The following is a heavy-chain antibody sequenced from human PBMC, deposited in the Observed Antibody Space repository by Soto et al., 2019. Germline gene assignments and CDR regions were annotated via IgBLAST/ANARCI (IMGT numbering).Heavy chain of an antibody. CDR2: MNPNSGNT. J-gene: IGHJ4*02. Sequence: GASVKVSCKASGYTFTSYDINWVRQATGQGLEWMGWMNPNSGNTGYAQRFQGRVTMTRNTSISTAYMELSSLRSEDTAVYYCARDIVATKAFDYWGQGTLVTVSS. V-gene: IGHV1-8*01. CDR3: ARDIVATKAFDY. CDR1: GYTFTSYD. D-gene: IGHD5-12*01.